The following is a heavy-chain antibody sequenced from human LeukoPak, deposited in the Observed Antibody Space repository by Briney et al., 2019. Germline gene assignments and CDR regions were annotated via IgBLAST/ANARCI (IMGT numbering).Heavy chain of an antibody. D-gene: IGHD7-27*01. CDR1: GFILNTYP. CDR3: ARDTRNWADY. J-gene: IGHJ4*02. Sequence: PGGSLRLSGAASGFILNTYPMNWVRQTPGKWLEWIAYIGSGSSAIYYTDSVKGRLTVSSDNAKNSLFLQVNSLRDEDTGVYYCARDTRNWADYWGQGTLVTVSS. CDR2: IGSGSSAI. V-gene: IGHV3-48*02.